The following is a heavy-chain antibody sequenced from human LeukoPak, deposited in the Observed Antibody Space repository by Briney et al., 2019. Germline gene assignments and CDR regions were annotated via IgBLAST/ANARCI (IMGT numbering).Heavy chain of an antibody. Sequence: PGGSLRLSCAASGFIFSSYEMNWVRQAPGKGVEWVSNISPSGSTKYYADSVKGRFTVSRDNAKNSLYLQMNSLRAGDTGVYYCTKLAVASADSWGQGTLVTVSS. J-gene: IGHJ4*02. V-gene: IGHV3-48*03. CDR1: GFIFSSYE. CDR2: ISPSGSTK. D-gene: IGHD6-19*01. CDR3: TKLAVASADS.